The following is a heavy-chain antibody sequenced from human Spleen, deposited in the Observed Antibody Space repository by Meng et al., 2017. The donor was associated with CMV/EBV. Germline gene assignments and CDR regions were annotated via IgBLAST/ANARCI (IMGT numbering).Heavy chain of an antibody. CDR1: YTFTSYY. CDR3: ARGPDYVWGSYRQDFDY. V-gene: IGHV1-46*01. J-gene: IGHJ4*02. CDR2: INPSGGST. D-gene: IGHD3-16*02. Sequence: YTFTSYYMHWVRQAPGQALEWMGIINPSGGSTSYAQKFQGRVTMTRDTSTSTVYMELSSLRSEDTAVYYCARGPDYVWGSYRQDFDYWGQGTVVTVSS.